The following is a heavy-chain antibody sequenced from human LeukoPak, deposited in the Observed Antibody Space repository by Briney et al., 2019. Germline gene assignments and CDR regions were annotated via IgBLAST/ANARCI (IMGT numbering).Heavy chain of an antibody. J-gene: IGHJ6*02. CDR2: ISSSSGYI. D-gene: IGHD3-3*02. Sequence: GGSLRLSCAASGFTFSSYSMNWVRQAPGKGLEWVSSISSSSGYIYYADSVKGRFTISRDNAKNSLYLQMNSLRAEDTAVYYCARVDLQFWSGSNNGMDVWGQGTTVTVSS. CDR1: GFTFSSYS. V-gene: IGHV3-21*01. CDR3: ARVDLQFWSGSNNGMDV.